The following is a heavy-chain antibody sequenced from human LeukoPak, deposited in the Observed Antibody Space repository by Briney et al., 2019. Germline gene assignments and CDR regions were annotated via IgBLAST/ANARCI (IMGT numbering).Heavy chain of an antibody. CDR3: TTDLGLTKIRGVIVS. CDR1: GFTFTNAW. J-gene: IGHJ4*02. Sequence: PGGSLRLSCAASGFTFTNAWMNWVRQAPGKGLAWVGRIKSKGDGETTDYAAPVKGRFTMSRDDSKATLYLQMNYLEAEDTAVYYCTTDLGLTKIRGVIVSWGQGALVTVSS. D-gene: IGHD3-10*01. CDR2: IKSKGDGETT. V-gene: IGHV3-15*01.